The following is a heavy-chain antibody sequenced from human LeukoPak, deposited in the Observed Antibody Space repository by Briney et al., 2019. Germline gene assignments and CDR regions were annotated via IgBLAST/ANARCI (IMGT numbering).Heavy chain of an antibody. CDR3: ARDYTWDAFDI. Sequence: GGSLRLSCAASGFTFSSYSMNWVRQAPGKGLEWVSYISSSSSTIYYADSVKGRFTISRDNAKNSLYLQMNSLRAEDTAVYYSARDYTWDAFDIWGQGTMVAVSS. V-gene: IGHV3-48*04. D-gene: IGHD4-11*01. CDR2: ISSSSSTI. CDR1: GFTFSSYS. J-gene: IGHJ3*02.